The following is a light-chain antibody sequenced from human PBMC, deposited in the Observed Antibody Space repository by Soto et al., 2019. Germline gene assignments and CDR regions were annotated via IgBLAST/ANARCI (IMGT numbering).Light chain of an antibody. J-gene: IGKJ1*01. Sequence: DIVMTQSPDSLAVSLGARATINCKSSQSVLYSSDNKNYLSWYQQKPGQPPRLLIYWASTRESGVPERFSGSGSGTDFTLTISSLQAEDAAVYYCQQSYSTWTFGQGTKVDIK. CDR3: QQSYSTWT. CDR1: QSVLYSSDNKNY. V-gene: IGKV4-1*01. CDR2: WAS.